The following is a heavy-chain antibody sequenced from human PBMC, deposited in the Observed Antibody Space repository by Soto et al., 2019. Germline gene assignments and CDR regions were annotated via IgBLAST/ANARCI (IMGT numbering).Heavy chain of an antibody. V-gene: IGHV3-23*01. D-gene: IGHD3-3*01. CDR1: GFTFSSYA. Sequence: GSLRLSCAASGFTFSSYAMSWVRQAPGKGLEWVSAISGSGGSTYYADSVKGRFTISRNNSKNTLYLQMNSLRAEDTAVYYCAKLPLLRSAFDIWGQGTMVTVSS. CDR3: AKLPLLRSAFDI. J-gene: IGHJ3*02. CDR2: ISGSGGST.